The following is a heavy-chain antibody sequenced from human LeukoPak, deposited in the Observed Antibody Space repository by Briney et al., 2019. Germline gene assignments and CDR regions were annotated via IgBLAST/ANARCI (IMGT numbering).Heavy chain of an antibody. Sequence: ASVSVSCKTSGYTFSNFGINWLRQAPGQGLEWMGWISGNNDNPNYGQKFQGRFTVTTDSSTSTAYMELRNLRFDDTAVYYCARDGTSTDDYWGQGTLVTVSS. CDR1: GYTFSNFG. D-gene: IGHD2-2*01. CDR3: ARDGTSTDDY. CDR2: ISGNNDNP. J-gene: IGHJ4*02. V-gene: IGHV1-18*01.